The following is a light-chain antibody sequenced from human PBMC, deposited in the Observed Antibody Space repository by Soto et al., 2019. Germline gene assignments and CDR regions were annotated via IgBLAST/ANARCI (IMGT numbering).Light chain of an antibody. V-gene: IGKV1-17*01. CDR2: AAS. Sequence: DIQMTQSPSSLSASVGDRVTITCRASQGIRDALGWYQQKPGKAPKRLIYAASSLQSGVPSRFSGSGSGTEFTLTISSLQPEDFAQHNSYPQTFGQGTKVEIK. J-gene: IGKJ1*01. CDR3: YPQT. CDR1: QGIRDA.